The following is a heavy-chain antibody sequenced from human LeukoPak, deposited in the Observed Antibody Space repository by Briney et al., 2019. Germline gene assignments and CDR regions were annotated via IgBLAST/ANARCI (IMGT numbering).Heavy chain of an antibody. Sequence: GGSLRLSCAASGFTYDDYAMHWVRQAPGKGLEWVSLISGDGGSTYYADSVKGRFTISRDNSKNSLHLQMNSLRTEDTALYYCAKDGGDYDILTGFDYWGQGTLVTVSS. CDR1: GFTYDDYA. D-gene: IGHD3-9*01. CDR2: ISGDGGST. J-gene: IGHJ4*02. CDR3: AKDGGDYDILTGFDY. V-gene: IGHV3-43*02.